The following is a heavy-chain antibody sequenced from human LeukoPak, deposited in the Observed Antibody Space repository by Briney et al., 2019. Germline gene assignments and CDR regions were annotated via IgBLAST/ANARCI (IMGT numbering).Heavy chain of an antibody. CDR3: ARGLRGYSSSWYLDPPGVGSWFDP. V-gene: IGHV4-4*07. Sequence: SETLSLTCTVSGGSISSYYWSWIRQPAGKGLEWIGRIYTSGSTNYNPSLKSRVTMSVDTSKNQFSLKLSSVTAADTAVYYCARGLRGYSSSWYLDPPGVGSWFDPWGQGTLVTVSS. D-gene: IGHD6-13*01. CDR2: IYTSGST. CDR1: GGSISSYY. J-gene: IGHJ5*02.